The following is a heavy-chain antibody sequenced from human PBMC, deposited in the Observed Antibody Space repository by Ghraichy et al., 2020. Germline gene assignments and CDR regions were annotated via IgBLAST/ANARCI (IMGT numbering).Heavy chain of an antibody. J-gene: IGHJ4*02. V-gene: IGHV4-61*01. D-gene: IGHD6-19*01. CDR3: VRGQWLVSGFDS. Sequence: SETLSLTCTVSGGSVSSGSYYWSWIRQPPGKGLEWIGYIYHSVSTNYNPSLKSRVTISVDTSKNQFSLKLTSVTAADTAVYYCVRGQWLVSGFDSWGQGTLVTVSS. CDR2: IYHSVST. CDR1: GGSVSSGSYY.